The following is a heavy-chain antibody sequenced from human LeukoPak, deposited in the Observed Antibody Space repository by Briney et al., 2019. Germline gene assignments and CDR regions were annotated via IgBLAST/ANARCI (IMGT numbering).Heavy chain of an antibody. CDR1: GFTFSTYA. Sequence: PGGSLRLSCAASGFTFSTYAMSWVRQAPGKGLEWVSSISGSDDNTYYADSVKGRFTISRDNSKNTLYLQMNSLRAEDTALYFCAKISSSAESNFDYWGQGTLLTVSS. CDR2: ISGSDDNT. J-gene: IGHJ4*02. CDR3: AKISSSAESNFDY. D-gene: IGHD6-25*01. V-gene: IGHV3-23*01.